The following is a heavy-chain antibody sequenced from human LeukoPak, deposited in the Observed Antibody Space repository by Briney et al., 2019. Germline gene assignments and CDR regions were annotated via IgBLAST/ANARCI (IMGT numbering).Heavy chain of an antibody. J-gene: IGHJ4*02. CDR2: ISGSSRTI. CDR1: GFTFSSYS. D-gene: IGHD3-22*01. V-gene: IGHV3-48*02. Sequence: GGSLRLSCAASGFTFSSYSMNWVRQAPGKGLEWVSYISGSSRTIFYADSVKGRFTISRDNARNSLYLQMNSLRDEDTAVYYCARGREYYYDSSGYYYFDYWGQGTLVTVSS. CDR3: ARGREYYYDSSGYYYFDY.